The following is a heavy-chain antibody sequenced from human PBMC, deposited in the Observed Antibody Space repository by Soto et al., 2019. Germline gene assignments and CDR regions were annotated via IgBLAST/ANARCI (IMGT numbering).Heavy chain of an antibody. CDR3: ARRHSISGGFDY. Sequence: QVQLVQSGAEVKKPGASVKVSCKTSGYTFSDNAMHWVRQAPGQRLEWMGWINAGNGYPEYVQKYQGRVTFTKDTSASTAYMELSSLRSEDTAVYYRARRHSISGGFDYWGQGTLVTVSS. D-gene: IGHD6-6*01. CDR2: INAGNGYP. J-gene: IGHJ4*02. V-gene: IGHV1-3*01. CDR1: GYTFSDNA.